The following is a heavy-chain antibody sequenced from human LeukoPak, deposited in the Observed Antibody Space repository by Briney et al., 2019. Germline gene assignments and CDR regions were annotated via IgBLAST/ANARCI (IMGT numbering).Heavy chain of an antibody. D-gene: IGHD2-2*01. CDR2: IYPGDSDT. Sequence: GESLQISFQGSGYSFTSYWIGWVRPMPAKGLGWMGIIYPGDSDTRYSPSFQGQVTISADKSISTAYLQWSSLKASDTAMYYCARSVCSSTRCYPYGMDVWGKGTTVTVSS. V-gene: IGHV5-51*01. J-gene: IGHJ6*04. CDR3: ARSVCSSTRCYPYGMDV. CDR1: GYSFTSYW.